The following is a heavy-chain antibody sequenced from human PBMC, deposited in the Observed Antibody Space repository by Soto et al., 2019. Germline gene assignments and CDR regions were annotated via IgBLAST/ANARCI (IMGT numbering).Heavy chain of an antibody. J-gene: IGHJ6*02. V-gene: IGHV1-3*01. Sequence: ASVKVSCKASGYTFTSYAMHWVRQAPGQRLEWMGWINAGNGNTKYSQKLQGRVTITRDTSASTAYMELSSLRSEDTAVYYCARDGYCSSTSFLTWGYYYYYAMDVWGQGTTVTLYS. CDR3: ARDGYCSSTSFLTWGYYYYYAMDV. CDR1: GYTFTSYA. CDR2: INAGNGNT. D-gene: IGHD2-2*03.